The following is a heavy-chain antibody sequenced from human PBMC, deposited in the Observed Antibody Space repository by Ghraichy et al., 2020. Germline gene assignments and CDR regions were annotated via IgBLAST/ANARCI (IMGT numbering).Heavy chain of an antibody. CDR2: MHYSGNT. CDR3: ARHATLYHLNN. CDR1: GVSISSGSYY. Sequence: SETLSLTCTVSGVSISSGSYYWGWIRQTPEKGLEWIGSMHYSGNTYYNPSLKSRVTISVDSSKNQFSLELSSGTAADTALYYCARHATLYHLNNWG. J-gene: IGHJ1*01. D-gene: IGHD1/OR15-1a*01. V-gene: IGHV4-39*01.